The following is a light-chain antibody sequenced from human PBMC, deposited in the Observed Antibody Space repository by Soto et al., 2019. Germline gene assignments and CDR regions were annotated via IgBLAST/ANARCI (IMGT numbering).Light chain of an antibody. Sequence: EIVLTQSPATLSLSPGERATLSCRASQSVGSFLAWYRQKSGQTPRLLIYDASKRAPGIPARFSGSGSGTDFTLTFSSLEPEDFAVYYCQHRSNWLGTFGPGTKIDIK. CDR2: DAS. V-gene: IGKV3-11*01. CDR1: QSVGSF. CDR3: QHRSNWLGT. J-gene: IGKJ3*01.